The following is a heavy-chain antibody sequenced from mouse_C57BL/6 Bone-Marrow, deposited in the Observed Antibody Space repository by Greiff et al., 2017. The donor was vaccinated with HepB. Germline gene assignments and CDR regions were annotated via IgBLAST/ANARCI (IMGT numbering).Heavy chain of an antibody. V-gene: IGHV5-9*01. Sequence: EVMLVESGGGLVKPGGSLKLSCAASGFTFSSYTMSWVRQTPEKRLEWVATISGGGGNTYYPDSVKGRFTISRDNAKNTLYLQISSLRSEDTALYYCARQPRGAYWGQGTLVTVSA. CDR1: GFTFSSYT. CDR3: ARQPRGAY. J-gene: IGHJ3*01. CDR2: ISGGGGNT.